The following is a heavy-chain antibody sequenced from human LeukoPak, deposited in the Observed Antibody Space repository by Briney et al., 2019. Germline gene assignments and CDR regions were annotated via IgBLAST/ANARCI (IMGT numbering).Heavy chain of an antibody. D-gene: IGHD3-16*01. J-gene: IGHJ6*02. CDR3: ARDGGDGDYYYYGTDV. CDR2: ISPYNGDT. Sequence: VASVRVSCKASGYTFSDDAISWVRQAPGQGLEWMGWISPYNGDTKYADKVLGRVTMSTDMSTTTAYMELRSLRFDDTAVYYCARDGGDGDYYYYGTDVWGQGTTVTVSS. V-gene: IGHV1-18*01. CDR1: GYTFSDDA.